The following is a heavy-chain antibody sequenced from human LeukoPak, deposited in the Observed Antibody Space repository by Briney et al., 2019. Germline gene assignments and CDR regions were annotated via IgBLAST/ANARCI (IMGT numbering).Heavy chain of an antibody. Sequence: GGSLRLSCAASGFTFRSYWMNWVRQAPGKGLEWVAFIRYDGSNKYYADSVKGRFTISRDNAKNSLYLQMNSLRAEDTAVYYCARSEQLPPDYWGQGTLVTVSS. CDR3: ARSEQLPPDY. CDR1: GFTFRSYW. J-gene: IGHJ4*02. V-gene: IGHV3-33*08. CDR2: IRYDGSNK. D-gene: IGHD6-6*01.